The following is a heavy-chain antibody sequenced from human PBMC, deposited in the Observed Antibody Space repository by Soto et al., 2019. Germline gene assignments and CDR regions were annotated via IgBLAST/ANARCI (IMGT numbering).Heavy chain of an antibody. CDR1: GGTFSSYA. CDR3: ARDQDPYGSGSRRFDY. D-gene: IGHD3-10*01. CDR2: IIPIFGTA. V-gene: IGHV1-69*13. Sequence: ASVKVSCKASGGTFSSYAISWVRQAPGQGLEWMGGIIPIFGTANYAQKFQGRVTITADESTSTAYMELSSLRSEDTAVYYCARDQDPYGSGSRRFDYWGQGTLVTVSS. J-gene: IGHJ4*02.